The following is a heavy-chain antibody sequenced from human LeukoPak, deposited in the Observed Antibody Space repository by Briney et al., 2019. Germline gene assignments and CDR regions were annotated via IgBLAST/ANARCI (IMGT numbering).Heavy chain of an antibody. CDR3: ARSLDYDSSSYDY. CDR1: GYTFTSYD. Sequence: ASVTVSCKASGYTFTSYDINWVRQATGQGLEWMGWMNPNSGNTGYAQKFQGRVTITRNTAISTAYMELSSLRSEDTAVYYCARSLDYDSSSYDYWGQGTLVTVSS. J-gene: IGHJ4*02. V-gene: IGHV1-8*03. CDR2: MNPNSGNT. D-gene: IGHD3-22*01.